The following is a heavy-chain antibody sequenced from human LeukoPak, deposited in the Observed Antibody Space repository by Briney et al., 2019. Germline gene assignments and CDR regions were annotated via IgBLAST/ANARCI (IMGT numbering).Heavy chain of an antibody. D-gene: IGHD3-22*01. V-gene: IGHV1-69*05. Sequence: SSVKVSCKASGCTFSSYAISWVRQATGQGLEWMGGIIPIFGTANYAQKFQGRVTITTDKSTSTAYMELSSLRSEDTAVYYCAREYYYDSSDQGAFDIWGQGTMVTVSS. CDR2: IIPIFGTA. J-gene: IGHJ3*02. CDR3: AREYYYDSSDQGAFDI. CDR1: GCTFSSYA.